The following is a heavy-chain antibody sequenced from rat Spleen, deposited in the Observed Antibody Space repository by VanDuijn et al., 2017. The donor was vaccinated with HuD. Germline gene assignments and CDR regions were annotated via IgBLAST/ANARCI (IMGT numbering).Heavy chain of an antibody. CDR2: IKAKSNNYAT. J-gene: IGHJ3*01. D-gene: IGHD1-12*03. Sequence: EVQLVETGGSLVQPGKSLKLACATSGFTFSNAWMHWVRQSPEKQLEWVAQIKAKSNNYATYYAESVKGRFTISRDDSKSCVYLQMNSLKEEDTAIYYCTWDYDGYSPLAYCGQGTLVTVSS. CDR1: GFTFSNAW. V-gene: IGHV6-8*01. CDR3: TWDYDGYSPLAY.